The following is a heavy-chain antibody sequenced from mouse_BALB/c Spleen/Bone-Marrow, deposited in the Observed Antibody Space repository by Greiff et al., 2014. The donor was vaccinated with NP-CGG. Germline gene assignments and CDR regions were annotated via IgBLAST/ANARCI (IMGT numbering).Heavy chain of an antibody. CDR1: GYTFTIYW. D-gene: IGHD1-1*01. CDR3: ARRNYYGSHYWYFDV. J-gene: IGHJ1*01. Sequence: QVQLQQSGAELVKPGASVKLSCKASGYTFTIYWMHWVKQRPGQGLEWIGEIDPSDSDANYNQKSKGKATLTVDKSSTTAYMQLSSLTSEDSAFYYCARRNYYGSHYWYFDVWGAGTTVTVSS. V-gene: IGHV1-69*02. CDR2: IDPSDSDA.